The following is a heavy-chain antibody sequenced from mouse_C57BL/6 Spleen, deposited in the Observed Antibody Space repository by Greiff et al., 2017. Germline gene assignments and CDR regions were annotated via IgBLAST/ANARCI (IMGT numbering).Heavy chain of an antibody. CDR2: IHPNSGST. J-gene: IGHJ4*01. V-gene: IGHV1-64*01. CDR3: ARDGNYYAMDY. D-gene: IGHD2-1*01. Sequence: QVQLQQPGAELVKPGASVKLSCKASGYTFTSYWLNWVQPRPGQGLEWIGMIHPNSGSTNYNEKFKSKATLTVDKSSSTAYMQLSSLTSEDSAVYYCARDGNYYAMDYWGQGTSVTVSS. CDR1: GYTFTSYW.